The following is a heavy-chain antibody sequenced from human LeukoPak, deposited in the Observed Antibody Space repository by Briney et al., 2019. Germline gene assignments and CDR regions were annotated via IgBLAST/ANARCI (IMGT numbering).Heavy chain of an antibody. CDR1: AYTFTTYY. J-gene: IGHJ4*02. Sequence: ASVKVSRKASAYTFTTYYMHWVRRAPGQGLEWMGWINPNSGGTYYAQKFQGRVTMTRDTSINTVYMDLSGLRSDDTAVYYCARDARRDDYSLKFFDYWGQGTLVTVSS. CDR3: ARDARRDDYSLKFFDY. V-gene: IGHV1-2*02. D-gene: IGHD5-24*01. CDR2: INPNSGGT.